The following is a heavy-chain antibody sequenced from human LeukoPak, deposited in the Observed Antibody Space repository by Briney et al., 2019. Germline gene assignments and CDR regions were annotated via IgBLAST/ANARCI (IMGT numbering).Heavy chain of an antibody. J-gene: IGHJ4*02. CDR3: ARSCRDGYRDFDY. D-gene: IGHD5-24*01. CDR2: IYPDDSDT. Sequence: GESLKVSCKGSGYSFTSYWIGWVRQMPGKGLEWMGIIYPDDSDTRYSPSFQGQVTISADKSISTAYLQWSSLKASDTAMYYCARSCRDGYRDFDYWGQGTLVTVSS. CDR1: GYSFTSYW. V-gene: IGHV5-51*01.